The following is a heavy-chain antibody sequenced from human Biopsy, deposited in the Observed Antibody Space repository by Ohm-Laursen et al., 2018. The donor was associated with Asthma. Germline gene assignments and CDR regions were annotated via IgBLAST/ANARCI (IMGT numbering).Heavy chain of an antibody. V-gene: IGHV1-69*13. CDR2: INSVFGTT. D-gene: IGHD2-2*01. Sequence: SVKVSCKSLGGTFNTYVIGWVRQAPRQGPEWMGGINSVFGTTTYPQKFQDRVTITADDSTSTVYMELSSLRSEDTAVYYCSRKAGSCISRTCYSLDFWGQGTLVTVSS. J-gene: IGHJ4*02. CDR3: SRKAGSCISRTCYSLDF. CDR1: GGTFNTYV.